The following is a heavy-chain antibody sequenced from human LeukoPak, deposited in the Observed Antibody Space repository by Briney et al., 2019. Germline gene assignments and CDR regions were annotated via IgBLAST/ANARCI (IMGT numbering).Heavy chain of an antibody. J-gene: IGHJ3*02. D-gene: IGHD2-15*01. CDR3: ARRIGYGSGGSCPDAFDI. CDR2: IFYSGST. CDR1: GGSISSSSYY. Sequence: SETRSLTCTVSGGSISSSSYYWGWIRQPPGKGLEWFWSIFYSGSTYYNPSLKRRVTLPVDPSKNPSSRKPSSVTPAPTRMSFCARRIGYGSGGSCPDAFDIWGQGTMVTVSS. V-gene: IGHV4-39*01.